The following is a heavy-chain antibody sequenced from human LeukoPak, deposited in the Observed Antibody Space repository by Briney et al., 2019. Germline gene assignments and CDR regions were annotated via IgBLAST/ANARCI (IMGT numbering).Heavy chain of an antibody. CDR1: GGSISSYY. V-gene: IGHV4-4*07. CDR2: IYTSGST. J-gene: IGHJ4*02. D-gene: IGHD6-13*01. Sequence: SETLSLTCTVSGGSISSYYWSWIRRPPGKGLEWIGRIYTSGSTNYNPSLKSRVTMSVDTSKNQFSLKLSSVTAADTAVYYCTREGAAAGLDYWGQGTLVTVSS. CDR3: TREGAAAGLDY.